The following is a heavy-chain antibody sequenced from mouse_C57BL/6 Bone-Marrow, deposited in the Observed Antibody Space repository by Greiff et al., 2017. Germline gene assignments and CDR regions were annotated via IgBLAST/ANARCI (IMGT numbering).Heavy chain of an antibody. CDR2: ISGGGSYT. CDR3: ARGHPVSGNYFDY. CDR1: GFTFSSYA. V-gene: IGHV5-4*03. Sequence: DVMLVQSGGGLVKPGASLKLSCAASGFTFSSYAMSWVRQTPEKRLEWVATISGGGSYTYYPDNVKGRFTISRDKTKNNRYLQLSRLTSEDTAMYYCARGHPVSGNYFDYWGQGTSLTVSS. D-gene: IGHD2-1*01. J-gene: IGHJ2*03.